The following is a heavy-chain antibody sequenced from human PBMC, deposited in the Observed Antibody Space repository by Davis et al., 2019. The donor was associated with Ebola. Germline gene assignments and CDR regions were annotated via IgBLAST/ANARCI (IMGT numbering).Heavy chain of an antibody. J-gene: IGHJ6*02. CDR2: INWNGGST. D-gene: IGHD3-10*01. V-gene: IGHV3-20*04. Sequence: GESLKISCAASGFTFDDYGMSWVRQAPGKGLEWVSGINWNGGSTGYADSVKGRFTISRDNAKNSLYLQMNSLRAEDTALYYCARDSHYYYGSGSSDIDYYYYYGMDVWGQGTTVTVSS. CDR3: ARDSHYYYGSGSSDIDYYYYYGMDV. CDR1: GFTFDDYG.